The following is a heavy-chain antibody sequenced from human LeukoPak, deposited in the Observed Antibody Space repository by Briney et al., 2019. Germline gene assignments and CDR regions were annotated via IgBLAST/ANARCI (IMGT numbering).Heavy chain of an antibody. CDR3: ARGDDYGDYGGH. CDR1: GYTFTSYY. V-gene: IGHV1-46*01. D-gene: IGHD4-17*01. Sequence: ASVKVSCKASGYTFTSYYIHWVRQAPGQGLEWMGIINPSGGSPTYTQKFQGRVTMTRDTSTSTVYMELSSLRSEDTAVYYCARGDDYGDYGGHWGQGTLVTVSS. J-gene: IGHJ4*02. CDR2: INPSGGSP.